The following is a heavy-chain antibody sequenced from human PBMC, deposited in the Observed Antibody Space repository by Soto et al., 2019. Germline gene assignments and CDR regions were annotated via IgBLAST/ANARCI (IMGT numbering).Heavy chain of an antibody. Sequence: VQLVESGGGPVKPGGSLRLSCVASGLSLSDYYMSWIRQAPGGGLEWVSYISDSASYATYADSMKGRFTISRDNAKNTLYLQMNSLKSEDTAVYYCATFHSGSGNGFWGQGTLVSVSS. J-gene: IGHJ4*02. CDR3: ATFHSGSGNGF. D-gene: IGHD3-10*01. V-gene: IGHV3-11*06. CDR2: ISDSASYA. CDR1: GLSLSDYY.